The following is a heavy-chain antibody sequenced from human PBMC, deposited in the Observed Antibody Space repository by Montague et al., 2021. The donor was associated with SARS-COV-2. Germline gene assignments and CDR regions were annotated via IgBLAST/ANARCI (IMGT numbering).Heavy chain of an antibody. CDR2: ISTTGANT. D-gene: IGHD3-22*01. Sequence: SLRLSCAASGFTFSSYGMNWVRQAPGKGLEWVSAISTTGANTYYAGSVKGRFTISRDNSKNTLYLQLNSLRDEDTAVYYCAKEGVVVGADGFDYWGQETMVIASS. J-gene: IGHJ3*01. V-gene: IGHV3-23*01. CDR1: GFTFSSYG. CDR3: AKEGVVVGADGFDY.